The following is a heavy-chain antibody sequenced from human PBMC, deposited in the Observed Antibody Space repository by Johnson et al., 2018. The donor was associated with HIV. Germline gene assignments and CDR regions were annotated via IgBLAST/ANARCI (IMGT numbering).Heavy chain of an antibody. Sequence: QVQLVESGGGVVQPGRSLRLSCAGTGFTFSNYVLHWVRQAPGKGLEWVAFILYDGSKQFYVDSVQGRFTISRDNSKNTLYLQRNSLRAEDTAVYYCARDRVWFGELYAFDIWGQGTMVTVSS. CDR1: GFTFSNYV. D-gene: IGHD3-10*01. CDR2: ILYDGSKQ. CDR3: ARDRVWFGELYAFDI. J-gene: IGHJ3*02. V-gene: IGHV3-30*03.